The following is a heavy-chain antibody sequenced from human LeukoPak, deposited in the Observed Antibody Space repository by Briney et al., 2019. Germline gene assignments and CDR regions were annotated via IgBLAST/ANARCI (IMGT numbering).Heavy chain of an antibody. CDR1: GFTFSNAW. CDR2: MRSKTDGGTT. Sequence: GVSLRLSCAASGFTFSNAWMSWVRQAPGKGLEWVGRMRSKTDGGTTDYAAPVKGRFTISRDDSKNTLYLQMNSLKTEDTAVYYCTTDRGYYDSSGYSFDYWGQGTLVTVCS. J-gene: IGHJ4*02. CDR3: TTDRGYYDSSGYSFDY. V-gene: IGHV3-15*01. D-gene: IGHD3-22*01.